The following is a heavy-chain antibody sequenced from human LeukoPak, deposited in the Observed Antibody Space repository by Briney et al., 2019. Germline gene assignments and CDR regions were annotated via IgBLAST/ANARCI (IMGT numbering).Heavy chain of an antibody. CDR3: ARGYSNYGYTFDI. Sequence: GGSLRLSCAASGFTFSSYEMNWVRQAPGKGLEWVSSISSSSIYIYYADSLKGRLTISRDNARNSLYLQMNSLRAEDTAVYYCARGYSNYGYTFDIWGQGTMVTVSS. V-gene: IGHV3-21*01. CDR1: GFTFSSYE. CDR2: ISSSSIYI. J-gene: IGHJ3*02. D-gene: IGHD4-11*01.